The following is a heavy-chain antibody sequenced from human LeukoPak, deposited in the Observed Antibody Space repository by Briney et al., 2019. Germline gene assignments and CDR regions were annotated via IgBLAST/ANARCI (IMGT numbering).Heavy chain of an antibody. CDR3: ARVALIAAAEGWFDP. J-gene: IGHJ5*02. D-gene: IGHD6-13*01. CDR1: GYTFTGYY. CDR2: INPSGGST. Sequence: ASVKVSCKASGYTFTGYYMHWVRQAPGQGLEWMGIINPSGGSTSYVQKFQGRVTMTRDTSTSTVYMELSSLRSEDTAVYYCARVALIAAAEGWFDPWGQGTLVTVSS. V-gene: IGHV1-46*01.